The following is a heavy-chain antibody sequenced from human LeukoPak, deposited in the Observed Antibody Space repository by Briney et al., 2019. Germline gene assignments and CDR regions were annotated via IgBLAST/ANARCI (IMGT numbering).Heavy chain of an antibody. D-gene: IGHD6-19*01. CDR1: GFTFSSYG. Sequence: GGSLRLSCAASGFTFSSYGMSWVRQAPGKGLEWVSAISGSGGSTYYADSVKGRFTISRDDSKNTVYLQMNGLRAEDTAVYYCARIGIAVAAHAVYFDYWGQGTLVTVSS. CDR3: ARIGIAVAAHAVYFDY. CDR2: ISGSGGST. V-gene: IGHV3-23*01. J-gene: IGHJ4*02.